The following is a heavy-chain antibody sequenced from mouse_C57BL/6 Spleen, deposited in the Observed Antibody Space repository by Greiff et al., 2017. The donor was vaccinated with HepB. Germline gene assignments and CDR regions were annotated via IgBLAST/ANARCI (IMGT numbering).Heavy chain of an antibody. D-gene: IGHD1-1*01. V-gene: IGHV5-12*01. Sequence: EVKLVESGGGLVQPGGSLKLSCAASGFTFSDYYMYWVRQTPEKRLEWVAYISNGGGSTYYPDTVKGRFTISRDNAKNTLYLQMSRLKSEDTAMYYCARGDYYGSTLYYYAMDYWGQGTSVTVSS. CDR3: ARGDYYGSTLYYYAMDY. J-gene: IGHJ4*01. CDR1: GFTFSDYY. CDR2: ISNGGGST.